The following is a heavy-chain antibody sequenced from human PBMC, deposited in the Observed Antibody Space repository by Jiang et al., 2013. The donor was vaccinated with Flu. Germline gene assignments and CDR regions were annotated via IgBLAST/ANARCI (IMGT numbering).Heavy chain of an antibody. Sequence: MHWVRQAPGQRLEWMGWINAGNGNTKYSQKFQGRVTITRDTSASTAYMELSSLRSEDTAVYYCARGGYLSRDFQHWGQGTLVTVSS. CDR2: INAGNGNT. V-gene: IGHV1-3*01. CDR3: ARGGYLSRDFQH. D-gene: IGHD3-22*01. J-gene: IGHJ1*01.